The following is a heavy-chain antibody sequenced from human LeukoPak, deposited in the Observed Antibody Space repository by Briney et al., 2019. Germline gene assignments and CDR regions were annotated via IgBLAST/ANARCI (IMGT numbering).Heavy chain of an antibody. CDR1: GFTFGSYS. J-gene: IGHJ4*02. V-gene: IGHV3-21*01. CDR3: ARGSVVAAAGISY. CDR2: ISSSSSYI. Sequence: GGSLRLSCAASGFTFGSYSMNWVRQAPGKGLEWVSSISSSSSYIYYADSVKGRFTISRDNAKNSLYLQMNSLRAEDTAVYYCARGSVVAAAGISYWGQGTLVTVSS. D-gene: IGHD6-13*01.